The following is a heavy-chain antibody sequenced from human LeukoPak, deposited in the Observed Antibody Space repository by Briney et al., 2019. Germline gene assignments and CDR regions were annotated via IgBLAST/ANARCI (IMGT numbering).Heavy chain of an antibody. D-gene: IGHD2-8*01. J-gene: IGHJ4*02. CDR3: ASSAALYATTGDY. V-gene: IGHV3-53*01. Sequence: GGSLRLSCAASGFTVSSNYMSWVRQAPGKGLEWVSVIYSGGSTYYADSVKGRFTISRDNAKNSLYLQMNSLRAEDTAVYYCASSAALYATTGDYWGQGTLVTVSS. CDR1: GFTVSSNY. CDR2: IYSGGST.